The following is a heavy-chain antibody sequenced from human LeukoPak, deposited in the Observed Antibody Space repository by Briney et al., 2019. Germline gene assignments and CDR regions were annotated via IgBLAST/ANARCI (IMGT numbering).Heavy chain of an antibody. CDR1: GFTFSRYW. V-gene: IGHV4-34*01. CDR3: ARGEGGDVVPAASDFDY. D-gene: IGHD2-2*01. J-gene: IGHJ4*02. Sequence: GSLRLSCAASGFTFSRYWMSWVRQAPGKGLEWIGEINHSGSTNYNPSLKSRVTISVDTSKNQFSLKLSSVTAADTAVYYCARGEGGDVVPAASDFDYWGQGTLVTVSS. CDR2: INHSGST.